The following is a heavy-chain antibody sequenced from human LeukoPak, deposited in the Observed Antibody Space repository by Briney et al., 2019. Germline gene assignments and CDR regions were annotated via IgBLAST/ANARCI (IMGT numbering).Heavy chain of an antibody. D-gene: IGHD3-3*01. Sequence: GESLKISCKGSGYSFTSYWIGWVRQMPGKGLEWMGIIYPGDSDTRYSPAFQGQVTISADKSISTAYLQWSSLKASDTAMYYCARFSRATSGYYWPYNWLDPWGQGTLVTVSS. J-gene: IGHJ5*02. CDR2: IYPGDSDT. V-gene: IGHV5-51*01. CDR1: GYSFTSYW. CDR3: ARFSRATSGYYWPYNWLDP.